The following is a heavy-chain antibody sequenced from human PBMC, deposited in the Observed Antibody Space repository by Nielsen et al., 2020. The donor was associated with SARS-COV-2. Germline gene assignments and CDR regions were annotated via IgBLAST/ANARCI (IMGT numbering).Heavy chain of an antibody. CDR3: VRSGGGYWDY. CDR1: GFMFNSYW. J-gene: IGHJ4*02. Sequence: GGSLRLSCAASGFMFNSYWMHWVRQPPGKAPEWVARIKNDGSTTSVADSVKGRFSISRDNAKTTVYLQMNSLRGEDTAVYYCVRSGGGYWDYWGQGTLVTVSS. V-gene: IGHV3-74*01. D-gene: IGHD2-15*01. CDR2: IKNDGSTT.